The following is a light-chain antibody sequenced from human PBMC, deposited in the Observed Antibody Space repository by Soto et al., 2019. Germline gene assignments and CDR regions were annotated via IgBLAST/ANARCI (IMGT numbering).Light chain of an antibody. J-gene: IGKJ1*01. CDR1: QSVSSSL. V-gene: IGKV3-20*01. CDR3: QQYGSFWT. CDR2: GAS. Sequence: EIVLTQSPGTLSLSPGERATLSCRASQSVSSSLLAWYQQKPGQAPRLLIYGASSKATGIPDRFSGSGSGRDFTLTISRLEPEDVTVYYCQQYGSFWTFGQGTKVEIK.